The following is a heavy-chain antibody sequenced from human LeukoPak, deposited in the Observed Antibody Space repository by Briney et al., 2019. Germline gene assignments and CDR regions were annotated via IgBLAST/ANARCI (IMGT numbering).Heavy chain of an antibody. J-gene: IGHJ4*02. D-gene: IGHD5-12*01. CDR1: GYSFTGYY. Sequence: GASVKVSCKASGYSFTGYYMHWVRQAPGQGLEWMGWINPNSGGTNYAQKFQGRVTMTRDTSISTAYMGLSRLRFDDTAVYYCASIRVAIYSGYDLWGQGTLVTVSS. CDR2: INPNSGGT. V-gene: IGHV1-2*02. CDR3: ASIRVAIYSGYDL.